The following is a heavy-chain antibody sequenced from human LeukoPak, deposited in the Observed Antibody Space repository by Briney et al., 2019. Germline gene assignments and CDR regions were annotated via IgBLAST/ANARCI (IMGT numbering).Heavy chain of an antibody. D-gene: IGHD3-22*01. J-gene: IGHJ6*02. V-gene: IGHV3-21*01. CDR1: GFTFSSYS. Sequence: GGSLRLSCAASGFTFSSYSMNWVRQAPGKGPEWVSSISSSSSYIYYADSVKGRFTISRDNAKNSLYLQMNSLRAEDTAEYYCASPGGNDSSGYYNYYYYGMDVWGQGTTVTVSS. CDR3: ASPGGNDSSGYYNYYYYGMDV. CDR2: ISSSSSYI.